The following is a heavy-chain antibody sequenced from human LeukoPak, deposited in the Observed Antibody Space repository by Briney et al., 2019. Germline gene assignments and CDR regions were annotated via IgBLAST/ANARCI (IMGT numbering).Heavy chain of an antibody. CDR2: IKRKTDGGAT. CDR1: GFTFSNAW. J-gene: IGHJ5*02. CDR3: TTFSTAVVKTAP. V-gene: IGHV3-15*01. Sequence: GGSRRLSGGASGFTFSNAWMSWVRQAPGKGREWVGRIKRKTDGGATDCAAPVKGRFTISRHDSKHTLYLQMNSLKTEDTAVYYCTTFSTAVVKTAPWGQGTLVTVSS. D-gene: IGHD3-22*01.